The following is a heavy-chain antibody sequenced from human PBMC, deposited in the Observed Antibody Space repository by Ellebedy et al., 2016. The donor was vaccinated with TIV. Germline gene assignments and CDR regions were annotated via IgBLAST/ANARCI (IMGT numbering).Heavy chain of an antibody. D-gene: IGHD3-16*02. J-gene: IGHJ4*02. V-gene: IGHV4-59*01. CDR3: ANQAEGYHAPYDY. CDR1: GGSISSYY. CDR2: IYNSGST. Sequence: MPSETLSLTCTVSGGSISSYYWSWIRQPPGKGLEWIGYIYNSGSTNYNPSLKSRVTISVDTSKNQFLQKQSSVTAADTAVYYCANQAEGYHAPYDYWGQGTLVTVSS.